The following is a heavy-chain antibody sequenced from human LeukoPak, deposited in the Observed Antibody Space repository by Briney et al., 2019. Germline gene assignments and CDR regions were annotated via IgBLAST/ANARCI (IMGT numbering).Heavy chain of an antibody. CDR1: GGSISSGGYY. CDR3: ARDSRSEWSPSLGELSLFDY. D-gene: IGHD3-16*02. V-gene: IGHV4-31*03. J-gene: IGHJ4*02. Sequence: SQTLSLTCTVSGGSISSGGYYWSWIRQHPGKGLEWIGYIYYSGSTYYNPSLKSRVTISVDTSKNQFSLKLSSVTAAETGVYYCARDSRSEWSPSLGELSLFDYWGQGTLVTVSS. CDR2: IYYSGST.